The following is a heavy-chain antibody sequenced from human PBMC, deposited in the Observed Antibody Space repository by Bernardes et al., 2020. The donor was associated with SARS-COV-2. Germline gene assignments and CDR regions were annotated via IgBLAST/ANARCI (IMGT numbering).Heavy chain of an antibody. CDR1: GFSLSPSGMC. V-gene: IGHV2-70*01. CDR2: IDWDDDK. J-gene: IGHJ6*02. CDR3: ARLTYYYGSGSYHHYYYGMDV. D-gene: IGHD3-10*01. Sequence: SGPTLVKPTQTLTLTCPFSGFSLSPSGMCVSWIRQPPGKALEWLALIDWDDDKYYSTSLKTRLTISKDTSKNQVVLTMTNMDPVDTATYYCARLTYYYGSGSYHHYYYGMDVWGQGTTVTVSS.